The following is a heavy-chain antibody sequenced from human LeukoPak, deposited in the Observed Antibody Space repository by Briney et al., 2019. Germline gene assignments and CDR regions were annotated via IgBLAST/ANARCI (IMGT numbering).Heavy chain of an antibody. D-gene: IGHD3-22*01. CDR1: GFTFVDYA. CDR3: TRCYYDSSGFYRRLDY. V-gene: IGHV3-49*04. CDR2: IGVKAYGGTT. Sequence: GRSLRLSCTTSGFTFVDYAMSWVRQAPGKGLEWVGFIGVKAYGGTTEYAASVKGRFTISRDDSKSSAYLQMNGLKTEDTAVYYCTRCYYDSSGFYRRLDYWGQGTLVAVSS. J-gene: IGHJ4*02.